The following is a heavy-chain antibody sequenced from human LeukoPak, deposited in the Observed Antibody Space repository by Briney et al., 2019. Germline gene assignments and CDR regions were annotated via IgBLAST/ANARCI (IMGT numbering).Heavy chain of an antibody. CDR1: GFTFDDYA. J-gene: IGHJ4*02. CDR2: ISWNSGSI. Sequence: GGSLRLSCAASGFTFDDYAMHWVRQAPGKGLEWVSGISWNSGSIGYADSVKGRFTISRDNAKNSLYLQMNSLRAEDTAVYYCAKEAAAGQYYFDYWGQGTLVTVSS. V-gene: IGHV3-9*01. D-gene: IGHD6-13*01. CDR3: AKEAAAGQYYFDY.